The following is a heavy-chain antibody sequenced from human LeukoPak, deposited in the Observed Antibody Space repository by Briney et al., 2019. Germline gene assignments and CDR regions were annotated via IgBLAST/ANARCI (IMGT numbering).Heavy chain of an antibody. Sequence: GGSLRLSCAASGFTFSSYSMNWVRQAPGKGLEWVSSISSSSTYIYYTDSVKGRFTISRDNAKNSLYLQMDSLRAEDKAVYYCARDASGSYYVRWGQGTLVSVSS. D-gene: IGHD1-26*01. J-gene: IGHJ4*02. CDR3: ARDASGSYYVR. CDR1: GFTFSSYS. CDR2: ISSSSTYI. V-gene: IGHV3-21*01.